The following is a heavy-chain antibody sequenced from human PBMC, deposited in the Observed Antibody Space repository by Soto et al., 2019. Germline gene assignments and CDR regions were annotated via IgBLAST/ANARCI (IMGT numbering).Heavy chain of an antibody. J-gene: IGHJ4*02. CDR3: ARDWYLAAYTAMAY. CDR1: GGTFSSYA. D-gene: IGHD5-18*01. CDR2: IIPIFGTA. V-gene: IGHV1-69*13. Sequence: GASVKVSCKASGGTFSSYAISWVRQAPGQGLEWMGGIIPIFGTANYAQKFQGRVTITADESTSTAYMELSSLRSEDTAVYYCARDWYLAAYTAMAYWGQGTLVTVSS.